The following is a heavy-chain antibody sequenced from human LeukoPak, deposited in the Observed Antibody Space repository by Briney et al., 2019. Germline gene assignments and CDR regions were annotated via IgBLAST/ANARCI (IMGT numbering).Heavy chain of an antibody. V-gene: IGHV4-59*01. J-gene: IGHJ4*02. D-gene: IGHD6-25*01. Sequence: SETLSLTCTVSGGSISSYYWSWIRQPPGKGLEWFGYIYYSGSTNYNPSLKSRVTISVDTSKNQFSLKLSSVTAADTAVYYCARTAAGDYFDYWGQGTLVTVSS. CDR1: GGSISSYY. CDR2: IYYSGST. CDR3: ARTAAGDYFDY.